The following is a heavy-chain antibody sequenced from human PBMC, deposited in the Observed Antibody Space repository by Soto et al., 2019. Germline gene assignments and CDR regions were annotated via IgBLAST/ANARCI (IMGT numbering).Heavy chain of an antibody. V-gene: IGHV4-59*08. CDR1: GGSISNYY. J-gene: IGHJ4*02. Sequence: QVQLQESGPGLVKPSETLSLTCTVSGGSISNYYWSWIRQPPGKGLEWIGYVFYSGSTNYNPSLKSRVXXSXDXXTNQFSLKLSSVTAADTAVYYCASHSSGSYLGLDYWGQGTLVTVSS. D-gene: IGHD1-26*01. CDR3: ASHSSGSYLGLDY. CDR2: VFYSGST.